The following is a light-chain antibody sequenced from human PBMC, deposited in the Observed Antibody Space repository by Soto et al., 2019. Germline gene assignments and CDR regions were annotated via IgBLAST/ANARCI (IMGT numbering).Light chain of an antibody. J-gene: IGKJ1*01. Sequence: IQLTQFPSSVSSSAGYRLTITCRPSQGISSWLAWYQQKPGKAPKLLIYAASSWQSGVLSGYVGSGSVTDFALTISSLQPEDFATYHCQRANSFPRTFGQATKVDIK. V-gene: IGKV1-12*01. CDR1: QGISSW. CDR3: QRANSFPRT. CDR2: AAS.